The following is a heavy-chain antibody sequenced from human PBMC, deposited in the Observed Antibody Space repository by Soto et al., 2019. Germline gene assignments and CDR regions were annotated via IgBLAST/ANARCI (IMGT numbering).Heavy chain of an antibody. CDR3: ARRDYSTYYCFDP. J-gene: IGHJ5*02. V-gene: IGHV4-34*01. CDR2: INHSGVI. Sequence: KPSLTLSLACAFYVGSFIVDYWRWIRQPPGKGLEWIGEINHSGVINYNPSLKSRVTISVDTSKNQFSLNLSSVTAADTAVYYRARRDYSTYYCFDPWGQGTLGIVS. CDR1: VGSFIVDY. D-gene: IGHD2-2*01.